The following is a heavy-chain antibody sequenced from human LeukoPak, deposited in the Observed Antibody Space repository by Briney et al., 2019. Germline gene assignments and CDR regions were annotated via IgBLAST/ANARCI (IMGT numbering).Heavy chain of an antibody. Sequence: PSGTLCLSCAASGFTFSAYGMSWVRLAPGEGLEWVSAITAGGDSTYYAESVKGRFTISRDNLKNMVFLQMSTLRAEDTAIYYCAKAHASRWNVYDYWGQGTLVTVSS. CDR3: AKAHASRWNVYDY. CDR1: GFTFSAYG. J-gene: IGHJ4*02. CDR2: ITAGGDST. D-gene: IGHD6-13*01. V-gene: IGHV3-23*01.